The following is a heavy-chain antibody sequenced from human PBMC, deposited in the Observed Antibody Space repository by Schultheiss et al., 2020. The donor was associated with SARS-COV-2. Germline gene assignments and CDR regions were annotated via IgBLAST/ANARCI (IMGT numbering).Heavy chain of an antibody. CDR3: ARGPLTYYYDSSGYIFDY. CDR2: IRYDGSNK. CDR1: GFTFSSYG. V-gene: IGHV3-33*01. J-gene: IGHJ4*02. D-gene: IGHD3-22*01. Sequence: GGSLRLSCAASGFTFSSYGMHWVRQAPGKGLEWVAVIRYDGSNKYYADSVKGRFTISRDNSENTLYLQMNSLKAEDTAVYYCARGPLTYYYDSSGYIFDYWGQGTLVTVSS.